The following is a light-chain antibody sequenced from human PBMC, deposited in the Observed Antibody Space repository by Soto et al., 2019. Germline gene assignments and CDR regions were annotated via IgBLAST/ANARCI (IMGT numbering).Light chain of an antibody. CDR3: QQYAASPYT. CDR2: GAS. V-gene: IGKV3-20*01. J-gene: IGKJ2*01. CDR1: QSVTGSY. Sequence: EIVLTQSPGTLSLSPGQRATLSCRASQSVTGSYLAWYQQKPGQAPRLLIYGASRRATGIPDRFSGSGSGTDFTLTINGLEPEDFAVYYCQQYAASPYTFGQGTKVDIK.